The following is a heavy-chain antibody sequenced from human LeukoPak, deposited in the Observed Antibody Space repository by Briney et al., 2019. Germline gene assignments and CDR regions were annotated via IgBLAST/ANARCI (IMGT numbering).Heavy chain of an antibody. CDR3: ARRRDSGSLQHFDY. D-gene: IGHD1-26*01. Sequence: GGSLRLSCTASGFTFGDYAMSWFRQAPGKGLEWVSYISSSGTTIYYADSVKGRFTISRDNAKNSLYLQMNSLRAEDTAVYYCARRRDSGSLQHFDYWGQGTLVTVSS. CDR1: GFTFGDYA. V-gene: IGHV3-11*01. J-gene: IGHJ4*02. CDR2: ISSSGTTI.